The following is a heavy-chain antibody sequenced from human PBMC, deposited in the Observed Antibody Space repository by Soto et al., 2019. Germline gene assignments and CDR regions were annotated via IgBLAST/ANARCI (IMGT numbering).Heavy chain of an antibody. CDR1: GGTFSSYA. V-gene: IGHV1-69*13. J-gene: IGHJ5*02. CDR3: AREGSSGWNGLNWFDP. D-gene: IGHD6-19*01. CDR2: IIPIFGTA. Sequence: GASVKVSCKASGGTFSSYAISWVRQAPGQGLEWMGGIIPIFGTANYAQKFQGRVTITADESTSTAYMELSSLRSEDMAVYYCAREGSSGWNGLNWFDPWGQGTLVTVSS.